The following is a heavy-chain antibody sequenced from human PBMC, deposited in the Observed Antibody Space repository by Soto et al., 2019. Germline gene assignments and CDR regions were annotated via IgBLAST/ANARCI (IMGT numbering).Heavy chain of an antibody. Sequence: SVKVSCEASGGTFSSYAISWVRQAPGQGLEWMXGXIXXXGXAXXXQXXXXRVTITADKSTSTAYMELRSLRSEDTAVYYCAGYYDSSAYAAFDIWGQGTMVTVSS. CDR3: AGYYDSSAYAAFDI. D-gene: IGHD3-22*01. J-gene: IGHJ3*02. V-gene: IGHV1-69*06. CDR1: GGTFSSYA. CDR2: XIXXXGXA.